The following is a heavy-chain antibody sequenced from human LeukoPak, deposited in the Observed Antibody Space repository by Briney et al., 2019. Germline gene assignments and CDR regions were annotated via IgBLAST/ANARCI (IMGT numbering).Heavy chain of an antibody. V-gene: IGHV4-59*01. Sequence: SETLSLTCTVSGGSISSYYWSWIRQPPGKGLEWIGYIYYSGSTNYNPSLKSRVTISVDTSKNQFSLKLSSVTAADTAVYYCARGNPYSGGWYGYFDYWGQGTLVTVSS. D-gene: IGHD6-19*01. CDR3: ARGNPYSGGWYGYFDY. J-gene: IGHJ4*02. CDR1: GGSISSYY. CDR2: IYYSGST.